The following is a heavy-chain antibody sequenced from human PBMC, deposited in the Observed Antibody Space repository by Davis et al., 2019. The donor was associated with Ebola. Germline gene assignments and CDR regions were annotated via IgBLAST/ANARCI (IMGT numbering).Heavy chain of an antibody. V-gene: IGHV1-2*06. CDR1: GYTFTGYH. J-gene: IGHJ3*02. Sequence: ASVNVSCKASGYTFTGYHMHWVRQAPGPGLEWMGRINPNTGDTNYAQKFQGRVTMTRDTSISTAYMELSRLRSDDTAVYYCARGRLLWFGELPENAFDIWGQGTMVTVSS. D-gene: IGHD3-10*01. CDR3: ARGRLLWFGELPENAFDI. CDR2: INPNTGDT.